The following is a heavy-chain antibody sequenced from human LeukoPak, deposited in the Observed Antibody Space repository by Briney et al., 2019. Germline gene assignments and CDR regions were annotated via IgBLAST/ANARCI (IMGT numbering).Heavy chain of an antibody. Sequence: PGGSLRLSCAASGFTFSSYSMNWVRQAPGKGPEWVSSISSSSSYIYYADSVKGRFTISRDNAKNSLYLQMNSLRAEDTAVYYCARAPRGIAVAGTLFDYWGQGTLVTVSS. CDR3: ARAPRGIAVAGTLFDY. D-gene: IGHD6-19*01. V-gene: IGHV3-21*01. CDR2: ISSSSSYI. CDR1: GFTFSSYS. J-gene: IGHJ4*02.